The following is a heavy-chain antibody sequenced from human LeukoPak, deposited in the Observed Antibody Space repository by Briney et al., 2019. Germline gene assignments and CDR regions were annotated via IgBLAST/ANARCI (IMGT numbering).Heavy chain of an antibody. V-gene: IGHV4-38-2*02. Sequence: PSETLSLTCTVSGYSINSGYYWGWIRQPPGKGLEWIAIIYHSGSTYYNPSLKSRVTISVDTSKNQFSLNLSSVTAADTAVYYCARRRRDGYNLWGGWFDPWGQGTLVTVSS. D-gene: IGHD5-24*01. J-gene: IGHJ5*02. CDR1: GYSINSGYY. CDR2: IYHSGST. CDR3: ARRRRDGYNLWGGWFDP.